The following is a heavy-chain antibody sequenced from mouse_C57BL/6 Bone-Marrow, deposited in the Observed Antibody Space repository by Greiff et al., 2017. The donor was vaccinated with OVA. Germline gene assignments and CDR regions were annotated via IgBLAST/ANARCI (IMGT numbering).Heavy chain of an antibody. CDR2: IRNKPNGSTT. CDR3: ARYKGRVAVDYFDY. V-gene: IGHV7-3*01. D-gene: IGHD1-1*01. J-gene: IGHJ2*01. CDR1: GFTFTNYY. Sequence: EVMLVESGGGLVQPGDSLSLSCAASGFTFTNYYMSWVRQPPRKALEWLAFIRNKPNGSTTEYSASVKGRFTISRDNSQSILYLQMNALRAEDSATYYCARYKGRVAVDYFDYWGQGTALTVSS.